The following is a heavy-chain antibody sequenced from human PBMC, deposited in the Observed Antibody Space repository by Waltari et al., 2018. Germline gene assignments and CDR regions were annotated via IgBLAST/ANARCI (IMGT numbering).Heavy chain of an antibody. Sequence: QITLKESGPTLVKPTQTLTLTCTFSGFSLSTSGVGVGWIRQPPGKALEWLALIYWNDAKRYSPSLKSRRTITKDTSKNQAVLTLTNRDPVDTATYYCAHRRGKIAAAFTWFDPWGQGTLVTVSS. D-gene: IGHD6-13*01. CDR3: AHRRGKIAAAFTWFDP. CDR1: GFSLSTSGVG. V-gene: IGHV2-5*01. J-gene: IGHJ5*02. CDR2: IYWNDAK.